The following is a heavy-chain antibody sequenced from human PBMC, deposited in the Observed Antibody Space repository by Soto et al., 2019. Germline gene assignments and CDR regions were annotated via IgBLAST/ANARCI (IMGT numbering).Heavy chain of an antibody. J-gene: IGHJ4*02. D-gene: IGHD5-18*01. CDR2: ISTSTGKT. CDR1: GYTFTTYD. CDR3: ARGGYMYGYEY. Sequence: QVQLVQSGAEVKEPGASVKVSCKASGYTFTTYDISWVRQAPGQGLEWVGWISTSTGKTNYAQKFQDRVTTTTDTSTSPAYMELRSLRSDDTGTYYCARGGYMYGYEYCGQGTLITVSS. V-gene: IGHV1-18*04.